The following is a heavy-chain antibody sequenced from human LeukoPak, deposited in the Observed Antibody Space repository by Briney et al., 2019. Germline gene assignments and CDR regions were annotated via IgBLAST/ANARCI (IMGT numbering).Heavy chain of an antibody. CDR2: IIPIFGTA. CDR1: GGTFSSYA. D-gene: IGHD2-2*01. CDR3: ARDRDVVVPAVIWPGGSGFDP. J-gene: IGHJ5*02. Sequence: GASVKVSCKASGGTFSSYAISWVRQAPGQGLEWMGGIIPIFGTANYAQKFQGRVTITADESTSTAYMELSSLRSEDTAVYYCARDRDVVVPAVIWPGGSGFDPGAKEPRVPVPS. V-gene: IGHV1-69*13.